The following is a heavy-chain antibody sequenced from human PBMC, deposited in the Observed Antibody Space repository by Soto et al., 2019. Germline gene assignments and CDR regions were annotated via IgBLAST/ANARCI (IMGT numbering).Heavy chain of an antibody. CDR3: ARDPPITSDYATDV. CDR2: TYTGGST. J-gene: IGHJ6*02. V-gene: IGHV3-53*01. D-gene: IGHD1-20*01. Sequence: GGSLRLSCAASGFAVSSSYMMWVRQAPGKGLECISVTYTGGSTHYADSVKGRFTISRDDSSNTLYLQMNSLRAEDTAVYYCARDPPITSDYATDVWGQGTTVTVSS. CDR1: GFAVSSSY.